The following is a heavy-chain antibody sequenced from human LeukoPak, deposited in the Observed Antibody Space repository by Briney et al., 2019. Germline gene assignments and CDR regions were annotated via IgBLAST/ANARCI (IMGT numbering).Heavy chain of an antibody. J-gene: IGHJ4*02. CDR1: GDSIGNYY. V-gene: IGHV4-59*08. CDR2: IHYSGNS. CDR3: ARHFRGVVSAQLDY. Sequence: SETLSLTCTVSGDSIGNYYWSWIRQPPGKGLEWIGYIHYSGNSDYNPSLKSRVTILIDTSKNQFSLILSSVPAAGTAVYYCARHFRGVVSAQLDYWGQGTRVTVSS. D-gene: IGHD3-10*01.